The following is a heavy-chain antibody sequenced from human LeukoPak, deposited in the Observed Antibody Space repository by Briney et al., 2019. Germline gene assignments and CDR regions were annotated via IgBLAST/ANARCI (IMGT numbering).Heavy chain of an antibody. V-gene: IGHV3-23*01. Sequence: PGGSLRLSCAASGFTFSSYAKSWVRQAPGKGLEWVSAISGSGGSTYYADSVKGRLTISRDNSKNTLYLQMNSLRAEDTAVYYCAKPSIAVSDYYYYGMDVWGQGTTVTVSS. J-gene: IGHJ6*02. CDR2: ISGSGGST. CDR1: GFTFSSYA. CDR3: AKPSIAVSDYYYYGMDV. D-gene: IGHD6-19*01.